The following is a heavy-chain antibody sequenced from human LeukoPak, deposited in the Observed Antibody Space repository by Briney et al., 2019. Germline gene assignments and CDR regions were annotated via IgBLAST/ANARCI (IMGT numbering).Heavy chain of an antibody. Sequence: GSLRLFCVGPGITFSPPWVSLGRQAPGEGLGLGATEKEDESEENYVDSVKGRFTISRDNAKNSLYLQMDSLRVEDTAVYYCARVSGDYLLNYFDCWGQGTLVTVFS. CDR3: ARVSGDYLLNYFDC. CDR1: GITFSPPW. CDR2: EKEDESEE. V-gene: IGHV3-7*01. J-gene: IGHJ4*02. D-gene: IGHD4-17*01.